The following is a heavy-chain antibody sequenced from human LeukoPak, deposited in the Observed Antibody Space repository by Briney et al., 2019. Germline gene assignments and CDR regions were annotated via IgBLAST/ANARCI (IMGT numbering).Heavy chain of an antibody. Sequence: GGSLGLSCAASGFTFSSYWMSWVRQAPGKGLEWVANIKQDGSEKYYVDSVKGRFTISRDNAKNSLYLQMNSLRAEDTAVYYCARDLLFYCSGGSCYSENLDYWGQGTLVTVSS. J-gene: IGHJ4*02. CDR1: GFTFSSYW. CDR3: ARDLLFYCSGGSCYSENLDY. CDR2: IKQDGSEK. V-gene: IGHV3-7*01. D-gene: IGHD2-15*01.